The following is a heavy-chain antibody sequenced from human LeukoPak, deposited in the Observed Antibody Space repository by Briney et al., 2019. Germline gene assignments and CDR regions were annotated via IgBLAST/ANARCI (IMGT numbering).Heavy chain of an antibody. CDR1: GGTFSSYA. CDR3: ASWNDFWSGYHYDAFDI. J-gene: IGHJ3*02. V-gene: IGHV1-69*05. Sequence: ASVKASCKASGGTFSSYAISWVRQAPGQGLEWMGGIIPIFGTANYAQKFQGRVTITTDESTSTAYMELSSLRSEDTAVYYCASWNDFWSGYHYDAFDIWGQGTMVTVSS. CDR2: IIPIFGTA. D-gene: IGHD3-3*01.